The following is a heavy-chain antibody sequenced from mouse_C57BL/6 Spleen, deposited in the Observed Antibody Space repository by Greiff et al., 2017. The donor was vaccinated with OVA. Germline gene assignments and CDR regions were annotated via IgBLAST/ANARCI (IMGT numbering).Heavy chain of an antibody. V-gene: IGHV1-15*01. Sequence: VQLQQSGAELVRPGASVTLSCKASGYTFTDYEMHWVKQTPVHGLEWIGAIDPETGGTAYNQKFKGKAILTADKSSSTAYMELRSLTSEDSAVYYCTRRGDGNPAWFAYWGQGTLVTVSA. CDR1: GYTFTDYE. J-gene: IGHJ3*01. CDR3: TRRGDGNPAWFAY. CDR2: IDPETGGT. D-gene: IGHD2-1*01.